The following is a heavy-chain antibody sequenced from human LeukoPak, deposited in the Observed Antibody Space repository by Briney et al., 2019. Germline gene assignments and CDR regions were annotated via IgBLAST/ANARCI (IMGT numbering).Heavy chain of an antibody. V-gene: IGHV4-34*01. Sequence: TSETLSLTCAVYGGSFSGYYWSWIRQPPGKGLEWSGEINHRGSTNYNPSLKSRVPISVDTSKNQFSLKLSSVTAADTAVYYCARGRRVNYGSGSYYSSWGQGTLVTVSS. D-gene: IGHD3-10*01. CDR3: ARGRRVNYGSGSYYSS. CDR1: GGSFSGYY. CDR2: INHRGST. J-gene: IGHJ5*02.